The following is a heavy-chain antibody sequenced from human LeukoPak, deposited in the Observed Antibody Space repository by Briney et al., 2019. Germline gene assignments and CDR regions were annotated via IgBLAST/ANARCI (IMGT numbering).Heavy chain of an antibody. Sequence: PETLSLTCAVSGYSIRSAYYWGWIRQPPGKGLEWIGRIYHIGTTYYNPSLKRRVTISLNTSKSQFSLKLTSVTAADTAVYYCATPTVVTRDFDYWGQGTLVTVSS. J-gene: IGHJ4*02. CDR1: GYSIRSAYY. CDR2: IYHIGTT. CDR3: ATPTVVTRDFDY. V-gene: IGHV4-38-2*01. D-gene: IGHD4-23*01.